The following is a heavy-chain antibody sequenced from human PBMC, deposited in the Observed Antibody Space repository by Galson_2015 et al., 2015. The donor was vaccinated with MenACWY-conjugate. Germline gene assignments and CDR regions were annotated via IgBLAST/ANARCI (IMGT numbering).Heavy chain of an antibody. CDR3: AREFSY. CDR2: IYDSGTT. D-gene: IGHD2/OR15-2a*01. CDR1: GGSASSSGYY. Sequence: ETLSLTCTISGGSASSSGYYWTWIRQPPGKGLEWIGLIYDSGTTKYNPSLKGRVTISLDTSKNQVSLKLSSVTAADTAVYHCAREFSYWGQGTLVTVSS. V-gene: IGHV4-61*08. J-gene: IGHJ4*02.